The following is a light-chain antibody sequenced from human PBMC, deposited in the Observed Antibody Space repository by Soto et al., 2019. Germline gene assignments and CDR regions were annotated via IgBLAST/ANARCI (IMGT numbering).Light chain of an antibody. V-gene: IGLV1-44*01. J-gene: IGLJ1*01. Sequence: QSVLTQPPSASGTPGQRVTISCSGSSSNIGSNTVNWYQQLPGTAPKLLIYSNNQRPSGVPDRFSGSKSGTSASLAISGLQSEDEADYYCAAWDDSLTSYVFGTGTKLTGL. CDR2: SNN. CDR1: SSNIGSNT. CDR3: AAWDDSLTSYV.